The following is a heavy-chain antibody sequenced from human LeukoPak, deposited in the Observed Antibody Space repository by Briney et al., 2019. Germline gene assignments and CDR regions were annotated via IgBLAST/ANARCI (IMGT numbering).Heavy chain of an antibody. CDR2: ISGSGGST. CDR3: AKSQWYDSSGYYPLFDY. J-gene: IGHJ4*02. Sequence: PGGSLRLSCAASGFTFSSYAMSWVRQAPGKGLEWVSAISGSGGSTYYADSVKGRFTISRDNSKNTLYLQMNSLRAEDTAVYYCAKSQWYDSSGYYPLFDYWGQGTLVTVSS. D-gene: IGHD3-22*01. V-gene: IGHV3-23*01. CDR1: GFTFSSYA.